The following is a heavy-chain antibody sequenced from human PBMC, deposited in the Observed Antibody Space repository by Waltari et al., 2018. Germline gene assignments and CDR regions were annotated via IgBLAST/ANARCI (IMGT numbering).Heavy chain of an antibody. CDR1: GFTFSSYG. CDR2: IWYDGKNR. CDR3: ARPADSSSWYYYDY. V-gene: IGHV3-33*01. D-gene: IGHD6-13*01. J-gene: IGHJ4*02. Sequence: QVQLVESGGGVVQPGRSLRLSCAASGFTFSSYGMHWVRQAPRRGRGWGAVIWYDGKNRCYADCWKGRFTIARENSKNTLYLQMNSLRAEDTAVYYWARPADSSSWYYYDYWGQGTLVTVSS.